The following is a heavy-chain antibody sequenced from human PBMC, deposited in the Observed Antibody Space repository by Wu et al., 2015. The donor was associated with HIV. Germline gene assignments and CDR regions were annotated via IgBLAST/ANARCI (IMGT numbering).Heavy chain of an antibody. J-gene: IGHJ4*02. D-gene: IGHD3/OR15-3a*01. CDR1: GYTFIDYY. Sequence: QVQLLQSGAEMKKPGASVMVSCKASGYTFIDYYIYWVRKTPGQGLEWMGWINPNRGGIKYAQKFQGRVTMTRDTAVSTAYMELNNLRPDDTAVYYCARLQSLHGLYSNADYWGQGTLVTVSS. V-gene: IGHV1-2*02. CDR2: INPNRGGI. CDR3: ARLQSLHGLYSNADY.